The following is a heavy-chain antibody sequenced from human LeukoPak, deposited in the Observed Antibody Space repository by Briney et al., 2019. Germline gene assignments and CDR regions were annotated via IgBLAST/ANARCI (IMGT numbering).Heavy chain of an antibody. CDR1: GYMFTTYA. CDR2: INTNTGHP. Sequence: GASVKVSCKTSGYMFTTYAINWVRQAPGQGLEWMGWINTNTGHPTYAQAFTGHFVFSLDTSVSTAYLQISSLKAEDTAVYYCAGDSSSGYPDYWGQGTLVTVSS. D-gene: IGHD3-22*01. J-gene: IGHJ4*02. CDR3: AGDSSSGYPDY. V-gene: IGHV7-4-1*02.